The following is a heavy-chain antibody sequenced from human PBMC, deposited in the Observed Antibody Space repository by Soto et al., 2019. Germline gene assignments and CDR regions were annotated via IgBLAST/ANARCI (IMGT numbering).Heavy chain of an antibody. CDR1: GYTFTGYY. D-gene: IGHD6-13*01. CDR2: INPNSGGT. Sequence: QVQLVQSGAEVRKPGASVKVSCKASGYTFTGYYMHWVRQAPGQGLEWMGWINPNSGGTKYAQKFQGWVTMTSDTSISTGYMELRRLKSDDTALYYCARGQHLGGSYYYYGLDVWGQGTTVTVSS. V-gene: IGHV1-2*04. J-gene: IGHJ6*02. CDR3: ARGQHLGGSYYYYGLDV.